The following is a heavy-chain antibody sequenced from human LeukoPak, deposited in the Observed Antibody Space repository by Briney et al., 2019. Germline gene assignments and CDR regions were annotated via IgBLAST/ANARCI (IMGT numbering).Heavy chain of an antibody. CDR1: GGSFSGYY. CDR2: INHSGST. D-gene: IGHD3-3*01. J-gene: IGHJ4*02. V-gene: IGHV4-34*01. Sequence: PSETLSLTCAVYGGSFSGYYGSWIRQPPGKGLEWIGEINHSGSTNYNPSLKSRVTISVDTSKNQFSLKLSSVTAADTAVYYCARGLYYDFWSGYYYFDYWGQGTLVTVSS. CDR3: ARGLYYDFWSGYYYFDY.